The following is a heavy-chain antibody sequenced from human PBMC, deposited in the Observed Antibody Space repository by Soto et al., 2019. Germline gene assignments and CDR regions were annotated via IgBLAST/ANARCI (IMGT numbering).Heavy chain of an antibody. CDR2: IYYSGST. CDR1: GGSISSGGYY. V-gene: IGHV4-31*03. D-gene: IGHD4-17*01. Sequence: SETLSLTCTVSGGSISSGGYYWSWIRQHPGKGLEWIGYIYYSGSTYYNPSLKSRVTISVDTSKNQFSLKLSSVTAADTAVYYCARDPGVNTYYYYYGMDVWGQGTTVTVSS. CDR3: ARDPGVNTYYYYYGMDV. J-gene: IGHJ6*02.